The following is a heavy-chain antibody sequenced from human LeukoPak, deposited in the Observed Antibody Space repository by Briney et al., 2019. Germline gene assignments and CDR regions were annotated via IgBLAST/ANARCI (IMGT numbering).Heavy chain of an antibody. J-gene: IGHJ3*02. CDR3: ARDSRVSDAFDI. Sequence: SQTLSLTCTVSGVSISSGSYYWSWIRQPAGKGLEWIGRICTSGSTNYNPSLKSRVTISVDRSKNQFSLRLSSVTAADTAVYYCARDSRVSDAFDIWGQGTMVTVSS. CDR2: ICTSGST. D-gene: IGHD5/OR15-5a*01. V-gene: IGHV4-61*02. CDR1: GVSISSGSYY.